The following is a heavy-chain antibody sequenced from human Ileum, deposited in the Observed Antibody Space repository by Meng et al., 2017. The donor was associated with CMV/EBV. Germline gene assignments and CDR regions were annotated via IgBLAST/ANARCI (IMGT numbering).Heavy chain of an antibody. CDR3: ARGSDCSSTSCYLTLMMY. J-gene: IGHJ4*02. V-gene: IGHV3-48*04. D-gene: IGHD2-2*01. Sequence: GESLKISCAASGFTFSGYGLNWVRQAPGKGLEWVSYISSSSGIIYYTDSVKGRFTISRDNAKNSLYLQMNSLRAEDTAVYYCARGSDCSSTSCYLTLMMYWGQGTLVTVSS. CDR1: GFTFSGYG. CDR2: ISSSSGII.